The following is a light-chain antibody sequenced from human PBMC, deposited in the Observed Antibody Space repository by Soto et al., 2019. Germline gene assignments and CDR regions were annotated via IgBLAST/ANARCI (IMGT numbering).Light chain of an antibody. CDR2: GAS. CDR3: QQYNNWPQT. Sequence: EIVMTQSPATLSVSPGDRATLSCRASQSVSSALAWYQQKLGQAPRLLIYGASTRATGIPARFSGSGSGTEFTLTISSLQSEDFAVYYCQQYNNWPQTFGQGTKVEFK. J-gene: IGKJ1*01. V-gene: IGKV3-15*01. CDR1: QSVSSA.